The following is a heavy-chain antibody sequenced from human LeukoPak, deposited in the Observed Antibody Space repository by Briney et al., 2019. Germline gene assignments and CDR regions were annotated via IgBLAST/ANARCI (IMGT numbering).Heavy chain of an antibody. V-gene: IGHV3-23*01. D-gene: IGHD2-8*01. CDR2: VSGGGAYT. J-gene: IGHJ4*02. CDR1: GFSFSSFA. CDR3: AKRITVSAGYYLDS. Sequence: GGSLRLSCVGSGFSFSSFAMSWVRQAPGKGLEWVSTVSGGGAYTYYADSVKGRFTVSRDDSKSMHFLQMNSLRPEDTALYFCAKRITVSAGYYLDSWGQGTLVAVSS.